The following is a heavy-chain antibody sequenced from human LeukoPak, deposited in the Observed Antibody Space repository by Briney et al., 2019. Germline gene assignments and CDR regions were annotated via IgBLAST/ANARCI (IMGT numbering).Heavy chain of an antibody. CDR3: AGGGEKMGTTHEMDY. J-gene: IGHJ4*02. CDR2: MYYSGST. Sequence: SETLSFTCTVSGGSISSSNYYWGWIRQPPGKGLEWIGNMYYSGSTYYNPSLKSRVTISVDTSKNQFSLKLSSVTAADTAVYYCAGGGEKMGTTHEMDYWGQGTLVTVSS. CDR1: GGSISSSNYY. D-gene: IGHD1-26*01. V-gene: IGHV4-39*01.